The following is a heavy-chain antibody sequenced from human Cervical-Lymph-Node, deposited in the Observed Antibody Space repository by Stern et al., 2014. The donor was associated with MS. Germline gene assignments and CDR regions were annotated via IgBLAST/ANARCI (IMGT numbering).Heavy chain of an antibody. V-gene: IGHV4-4*02. CDR3: ARIPTRGEFGDVGNWFDP. CDR2: IYHSGST. CDR1: GGSISSSNW. D-gene: IGHD3-10*01. Sequence: QLQLQESGPGLVKPSGTLSLTCAVSGGSISSSNWWSWVRQPPGKGLEWIGEIYHSGSTNYNPSLKSRVNISVDKSKNQLSLKLSSVTAADTAVYYCARIPTRGEFGDVGNWFDPWGQGTLVTVSS. J-gene: IGHJ5*02.